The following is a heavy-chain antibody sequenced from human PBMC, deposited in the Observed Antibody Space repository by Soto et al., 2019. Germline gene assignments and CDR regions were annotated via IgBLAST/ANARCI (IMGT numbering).Heavy chain of an antibody. CDR2: MNPNSGNT. CDR3: AFRGAWNYDWFDP. V-gene: IGHV1-8*01. J-gene: IGHJ5*02. CDR1: GYTFASYN. D-gene: IGHD1-7*01. Sequence: QVQLVQSGAEVKKPGASVKVSCKASGYTFASYNINWVRQAAGQGLEWMGWMNPNSGNTGYAQKFQGRVTMTRNTSIRIAYMELSSLRSEDTAVYYCAFRGAWNYDWFDPWGQGTLVTGSS.